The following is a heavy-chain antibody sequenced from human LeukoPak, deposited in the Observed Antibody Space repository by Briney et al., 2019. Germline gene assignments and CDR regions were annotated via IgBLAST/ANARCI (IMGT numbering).Heavy chain of an antibody. CDR1: GFTFGDYA. CDR2: IRSKAYGGTT. Sequence: GGSLRLSCTTSGFTFGDYAMSWVRQAPGEGLEWVGFIRSKAYGGTTEYAASVKGRFTISRDDSRSIAYLQMNSLKTEDTAVYYCTTTVVTTYYYYYMDVWGKGTTVTVSS. J-gene: IGHJ6*03. D-gene: IGHD4-23*01. CDR3: TTTVVTTYYYYYMDV. V-gene: IGHV3-49*04.